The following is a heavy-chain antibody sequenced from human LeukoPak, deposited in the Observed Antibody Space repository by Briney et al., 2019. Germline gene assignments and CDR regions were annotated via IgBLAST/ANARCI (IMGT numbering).Heavy chain of an antibody. J-gene: IGHJ5*02. CDR1: GFTFSSYW. Sequence: PGGSLRLSCAASGFTFSSYWMSWVRQAPGKGLEWVANIKQDGSEKYYVDSVKGRFTISRDNAKNSLYLQMNSLRAEDTAVYYCAREGVGATTSPLLGPYNWFDPWGRGTLVTVSS. CDR2: IKQDGSEK. V-gene: IGHV3-7*01. D-gene: IGHD1-26*01. CDR3: AREGVGATTSPLLGPYNWFDP.